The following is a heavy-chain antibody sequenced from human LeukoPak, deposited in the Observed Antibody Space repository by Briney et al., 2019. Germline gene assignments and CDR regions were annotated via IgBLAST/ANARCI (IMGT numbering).Heavy chain of an antibody. V-gene: IGHV4-39*01. J-gene: IGHJ5*02. D-gene: IGHD2-15*01. CDR1: GGSISSSSYY. Sequence: PSETLSLTCTVSGGSISSSSYYWRWIRQPPGKGLEWIGSIYYSGSTYYNPSLKSRVTISVDTSKNQFSLKLSSVTAADTAVYYCARLPPRIFHGWFDPWGQGTLVTVSS. CDR2: IYYSGST. CDR3: ARLPPRIFHGWFDP.